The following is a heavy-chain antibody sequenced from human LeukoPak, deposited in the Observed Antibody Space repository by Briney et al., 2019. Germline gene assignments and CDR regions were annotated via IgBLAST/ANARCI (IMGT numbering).Heavy chain of an antibody. CDR1: GGSISSYY. D-gene: IGHD1-26*01. Sequence: PSETLSLTCTVSGGSISSYYWSWIRQPPGKGLEWIGYIYYSGSTNYNPSLKSRVTISVDTSKNQFSLKLSSVTAADTAVYYCARGDQVGAVDYWGQGTLVTVSS. J-gene: IGHJ4*02. V-gene: IGHV4-59*12. CDR2: IYYSGST. CDR3: ARGDQVGAVDY.